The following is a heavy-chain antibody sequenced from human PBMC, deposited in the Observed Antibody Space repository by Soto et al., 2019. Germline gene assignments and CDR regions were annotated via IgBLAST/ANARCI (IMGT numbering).Heavy chain of an antibody. CDR2: IYYSGST. J-gene: IGHJ4*02. D-gene: IGHD1-26*01. CDR3: AVSGSYFLLADY. V-gene: IGHV4-39*01. Sequence: SEILSLTCTVSGGSISSSSYYWGWIRQPPGKGLEWIGSIYYSGSTYYNPSLRSRVTISVDTSKNQFSLKLSSVTAADTAVYYCAVSGSYFLLADYWGQGTLVTVSS. CDR1: GGSISSSSYY.